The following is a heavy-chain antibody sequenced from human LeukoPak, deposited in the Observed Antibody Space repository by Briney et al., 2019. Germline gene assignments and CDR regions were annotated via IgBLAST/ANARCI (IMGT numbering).Heavy chain of an antibody. J-gene: IGHJ4*02. V-gene: IGHV4-31*03. CDR2: IYYSGST. CDR1: GGSISSGGYY. Sequence: SQTLSLTCTVSGGSISSGGYYWSWIRQHPGKGLEWIGYIYYSGSTYYNPSLKSRVTISVDTSKDRFSLKLSSVTAADTAVYYCARERIRGEFDYWGQGTLVTVSS. D-gene: IGHD3-10*01. CDR3: ARERIRGEFDY.